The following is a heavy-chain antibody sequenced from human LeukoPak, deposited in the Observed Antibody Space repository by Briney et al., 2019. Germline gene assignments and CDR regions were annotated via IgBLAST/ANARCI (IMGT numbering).Heavy chain of an antibody. J-gene: IGHJ6*04. Sequence: KPSETLSLTCAVYGGSSSGYYWSWIRQPPGKGLEWIGEINHSGSTNYNPSLKSRVTISVDTSKNQFSLKLSSVTAADTAVYYCARGIMDVWGKGTTVTVSS. V-gene: IGHV4-34*01. CDR1: GGSSSGYY. CDR3: ARGIMDV. CDR2: INHSGST.